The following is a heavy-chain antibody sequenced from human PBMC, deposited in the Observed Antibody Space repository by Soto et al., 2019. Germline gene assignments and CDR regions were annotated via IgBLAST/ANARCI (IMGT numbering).Heavy chain of an antibody. Sequence: EVQLVESGGGLVQPGRSLRLSCAASGFTFDDYAMHWVRQAPGKGLEWVSGISWNSGSIGYADSVKGRFTISRDNAKNSLYLQMNSLRAEDTALYYCAKDISYYYGSGSWNGFDYWGQGTLVTVSS. CDR3: AKDISYYYGSGSWNGFDY. D-gene: IGHD3-10*01. V-gene: IGHV3-9*01. CDR2: ISWNSGSI. CDR1: GFTFDDYA. J-gene: IGHJ4*02.